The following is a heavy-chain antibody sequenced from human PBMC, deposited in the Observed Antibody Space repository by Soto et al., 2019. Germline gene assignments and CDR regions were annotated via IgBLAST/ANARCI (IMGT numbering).Heavy chain of an antibody. CDR2: INPNSGGT. Sequence: GASVKVSCKASGYTFTGYYMHWVRQAPGQGLEWMGWINPNSGGTNYAQKFQGRVTMTRDTSISTAYMELSRLRSDDTAVYYCATQTCSGGSCHYAYWGQGTLVTVSS. D-gene: IGHD2-15*01. CDR3: ATQTCSGGSCHYAY. J-gene: IGHJ4*02. CDR1: GYTFTGYY. V-gene: IGHV1-2*02.